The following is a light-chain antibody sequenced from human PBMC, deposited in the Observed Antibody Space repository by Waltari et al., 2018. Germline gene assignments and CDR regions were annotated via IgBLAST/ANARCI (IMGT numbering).Light chain of an antibody. J-gene: IGKJ4*01. CDR2: DAS. V-gene: IGKV1D-13*01. Sequence: AIPLTQSPASLSASVGDRITITCRARQAISNRLGWYQQKAGKAPKLLISDASTLQSGVPSRFSGSGSGTDFTLAISSLQPEDFASYYCQQRYDYPLSFGGGTKVEIK. CDR1: QAISNR. CDR3: QQRYDYPLS.